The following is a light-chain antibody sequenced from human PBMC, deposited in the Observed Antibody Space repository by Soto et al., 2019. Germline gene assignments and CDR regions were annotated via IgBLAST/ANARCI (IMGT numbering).Light chain of an antibody. CDR2: TAS. CDR3: XXXXXXPXT. J-gene: IGKJ4*01. Sequence: DIQXTQSXSSVSASVGDRVTITXXXXXXXXXXLTWYQHKPGKAPKLLISTASSLQSGVPSRFSGSGXGTEFTLTISSLQPXXXXXXXXXXXXXXPXTFGGGTKVEIK. CDR1: XXXXXX. V-gene: IGKV1D-12*01.